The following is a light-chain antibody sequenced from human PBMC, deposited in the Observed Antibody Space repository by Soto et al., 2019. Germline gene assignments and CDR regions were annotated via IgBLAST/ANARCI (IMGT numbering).Light chain of an antibody. CDR1: SSDVGGYNY. J-gene: IGLJ1*01. Sequence: QSALTQPPSESGSPGQSVTISCTGTSSDVGGYNYVSWYQQHPGKVPKLMVYEVNKRPPGVPDRFSGSKSGNTASLTVSGLQAEDEADYYCTSYAGGNNVFGTGTKLTVL. CDR3: TSYAGGNNV. V-gene: IGLV2-8*01. CDR2: EVN.